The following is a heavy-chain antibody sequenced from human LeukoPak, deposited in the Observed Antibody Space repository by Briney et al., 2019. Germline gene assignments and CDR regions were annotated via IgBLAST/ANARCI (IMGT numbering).Heavy chain of an antibody. CDR1: GGTFSSYA. CDR3: ARSSQSSEEQWLVPNWFDP. Sequence: SVKVSCKASGGTFSSYAISWVRQAPGQGLEWMGRIIPILGIANYAQKFQGRVTITADKSTSTAYMELSSLRSEDTAVYYCARSSQSSEEQWLVPNWFDPWGQGTLVTVSS. V-gene: IGHV1-69*04. D-gene: IGHD6-19*01. CDR2: IIPILGIA. J-gene: IGHJ5*02.